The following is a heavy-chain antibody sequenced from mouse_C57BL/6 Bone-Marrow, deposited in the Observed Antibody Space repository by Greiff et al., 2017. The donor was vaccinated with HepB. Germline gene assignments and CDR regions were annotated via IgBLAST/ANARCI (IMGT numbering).Heavy chain of an antibody. J-gene: IGHJ2*01. CDR3: ARGGWDDY. V-gene: IGHV1-26*01. CDR1: GYTFTDYY. Sequence: VQLQQSGPELVKPGASVKISCKASGYTFTDYYMNWVKQSHGKSLEWIGDINPNNGGTSYNQKFKGKATLTVDKSSSTAYMELRSLTSEDSAVYYCARGGWDDYWSQGTTLTVSS. CDR2: INPNNGGT. D-gene: IGHD4-1*01.